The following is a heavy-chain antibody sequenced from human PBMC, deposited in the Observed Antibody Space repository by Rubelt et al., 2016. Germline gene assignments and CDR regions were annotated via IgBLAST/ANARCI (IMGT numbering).Heavy chain of an antibody. CDR1: GFTFSDYY. CDR2: IYGSDARYGDDDET. Sequence: EVQLVESGGGLVQPGRSLRLSCAASGFTFSDYYMDWVRQAPGKGLEWVSVIYGSDARYGDDDETYYADSVKGRFNISRDNSQNTLSLQKNSRRAEDTGVYYCARAAGHCSSNRCYPVYGMDVWGQGTTVTVSS. D-gene: IGHD2-2*01. V-gene: IGHV3-66*01. J-gene: IGHJ6*02. CDR3: ARAAGHCSSNRCYPVYGMDV.